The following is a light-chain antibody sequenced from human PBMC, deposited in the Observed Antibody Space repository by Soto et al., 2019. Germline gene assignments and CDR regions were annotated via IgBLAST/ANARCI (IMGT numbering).Light chain of an antibody. V-gene: IGKV1D-12*01. CDR3: QQANSFPRT. J-gene: IGKJ5*01. Sequence: DIQMTRSPSSVSASVGDRVTITCRASQGISIWLAWYQQKPGEAPKLLIYAASSLQGGVPTRFSGSGSGTDFTLTISSLQPEDFATYYCQQANSFPRTFGQGTRLEIK. CDR2: AAS. CDR1: QGISIW.